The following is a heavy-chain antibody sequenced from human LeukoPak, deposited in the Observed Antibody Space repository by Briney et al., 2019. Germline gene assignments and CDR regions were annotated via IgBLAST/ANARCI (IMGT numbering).Heavy chain of an antibody. J-gene: IGHJ6*04. CDR3: AELGITMIGGV. CDR1: GFTFSSYE. CDR2: ISSSGSTI. Sequence: GALRLSCAASGFTFSSYEMNWVRQAPGKGLEWVSYISSSGSTIYYADSVKGRFTISRDNAKNSLYLQMNSLRAEDTAVYYCAELGITMIGGVWGKGTTVTISS. D-gene: IGHD3-10*02. V-gene: IGHV3-48*03.